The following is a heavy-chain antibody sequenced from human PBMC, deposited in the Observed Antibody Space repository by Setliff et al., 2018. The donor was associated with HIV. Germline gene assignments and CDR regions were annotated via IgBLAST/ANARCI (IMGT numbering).Heavy chain of an antibody. J-gene: IGHJ5*02. CDR3: ARDRHSSGLGSYGP. Sequence: SETLSLTCTISGGSFGVYRWSWIRQSAGRGLEWIGRIDSSGTTDYKPSLKGRVAISVDTSRSQFSLQVTSVTAADPAVYFCARDRHSSGLGSYGPWGPGILVTVSS. CDR1: GGSFGVYR. CDR2: IDSSGTT. V-gene: IGHV4-4*07. D-gene: IGHD3-10*01.